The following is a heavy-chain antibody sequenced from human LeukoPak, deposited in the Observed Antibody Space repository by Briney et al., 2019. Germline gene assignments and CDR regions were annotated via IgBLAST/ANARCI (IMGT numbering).Heavy chain of an antibody. Sequence: PSETLSLTCAVYGGSFSGYYWSWIRQPPGKGLEWIGEINHSGSTNYNPSLKSRVTISVDTSKNQFSLKLSSVTAADTAVYYCARWGNYDFWSDYNYSFDYWGQGTLVTVSS. CDR2: INHSGST. J-gene: IGHJ4*02. CDR1: GGSFSGYY. CDR3: ARWGNYDFWSDYNYSFDY. V-gene: IGHV4-34*01. D-gene: IGHD3-3*01.